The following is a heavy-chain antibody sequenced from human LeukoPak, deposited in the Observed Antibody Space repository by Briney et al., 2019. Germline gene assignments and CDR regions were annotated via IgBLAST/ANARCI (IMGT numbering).Heavy chain of an antibody. J-gene: IGHJ4*02. CDR1: GGTFSSYA. V-gene: IGHV1-18*01. CDR3: ARVKAVAGTDY. D-gene: IGHD6-19*01. Sequence: ASVKVSCKASGGTFSSYAISWVRQAPGQGLEWMGWISAYNGNTNYAQKLQGRVTMTTDTSTSTAYMELRSLRSDDTAVYYCARVKAVAGTDYWGQGTLVTVSS. CDR2: ISAYNGNT.